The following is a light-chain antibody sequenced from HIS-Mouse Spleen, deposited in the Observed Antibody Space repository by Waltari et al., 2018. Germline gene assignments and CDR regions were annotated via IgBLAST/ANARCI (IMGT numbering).Light chain of an antibody. CDR2: STN. V-gene: IGLV8-61*01. CDR1: SGSVSTSYY. J-gene: IGLJ3*02. CDR3: VLYMGSGISWV. Sequence: QTVVTQEPSFSVSPGGTVTLTCGLSSGSVSTSYYPSWYQQTPGQAPRTLIYSTNTRSSGVPDRVSGSILGNKAALTITGAQADDESDYYCVLYMGSGISWVFGGGTKLTVL.